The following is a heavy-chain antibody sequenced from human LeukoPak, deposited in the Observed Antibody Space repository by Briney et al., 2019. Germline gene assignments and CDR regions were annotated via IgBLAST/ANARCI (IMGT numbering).Heavy chain of an antibody. J-gene: IGHJ4*02. D-gene: IGHD3-10*01. Sequence: SETLSLTCTVSGDSISNYYWSWIWQPPGKGLEWIGYIYYSGSTNYNPSLKSRVTISVDTSKNQFSLKLSSVTAADTAVYYCAISAYYGSSDYWGQGTLVTVSS. CDR3: AISAYYGSSDY. V-gene: IGHV4-59*01. CDR2: IYYSGST. CDR1: GDSISNYY.